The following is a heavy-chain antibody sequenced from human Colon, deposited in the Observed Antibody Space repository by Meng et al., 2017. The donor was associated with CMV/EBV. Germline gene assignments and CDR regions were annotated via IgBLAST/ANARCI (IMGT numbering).Heavy chain of an antibody. Sequence: ASVKVSCKTSGYMFIAYYVHWVRQAPGQGLEWMGGISTYYGNTTYAQRFQDRIILTTDKSTTTVYMELRSLKSDDTAVYYCVKDMSRIWGQGTLVTVSS. D-gene: IGHD3-10*02. J-gene: IGHJ4*02. V-gene: IGHV1-18*04. CDR1: GYMFIAYY. CDR2: ISTYYGNT. CDR3: VKDMSRI.